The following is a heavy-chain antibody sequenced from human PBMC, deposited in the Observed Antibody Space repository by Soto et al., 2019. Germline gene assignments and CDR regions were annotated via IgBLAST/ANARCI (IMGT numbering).Heavy chain of an antibody. CDR1: GGTFSSYA. Sequence: SVKVSCKASGGTFSSYAISWVRQAPGQGLEWMGGIIPIFGTANYAQKFQGRVTITADESTSTAYMELSSLRSEDTAVYYCARSYSSGWYIFDYWGQGTLVTVSS. J-gene: IGHJ4*02. CDR2: IIPIFGTA. V-gene: IGHV1-69*13. CDR3: ARSYSSGWYIFDY. D-gene: IGHD6-19*01.